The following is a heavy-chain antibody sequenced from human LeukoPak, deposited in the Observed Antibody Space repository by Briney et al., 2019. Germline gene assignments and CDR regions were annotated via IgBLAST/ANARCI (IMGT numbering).Heavy chain of an antibody. J-gene: IGHJ4*02. V-gene: IGHV3-21*01. Sequence: GGSLRLSCEVSGFIFSSYAMRWVRQAPGKGLEWVSSISSSGSYIYYADSLKGRFTVSRDNAKNSLYLQMDSLRAEDTAVYFCAREDYDDLYIDFWGQGTLVTVSS. D-gene: IGHD4-17*01. CDR2: ISSSGSYI. CDR1: GFIFSSYA. CDR3: AREDYDDLYIDF.